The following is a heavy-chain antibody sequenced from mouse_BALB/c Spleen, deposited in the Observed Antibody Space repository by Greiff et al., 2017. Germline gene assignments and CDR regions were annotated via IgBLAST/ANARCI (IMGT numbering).Heavy chain of an antibody. J-gene: IGHJ2*01. V-gene: IGHV6-6*02. CDR3: TRYGNYGFDY. D-gene: IGHD2-1*01. Sequence: EVKLEESGGGLVQPGGSMKLSCVASGFTFSNYWMNWVRQSPEKGLEWVAEIRLKSNNYATHYAESVKGRFTISRDDSKSSVYLQMNNLRAEDTGIYYCTRYGNYGFDYWGQGTTLTVSS. CDR2: IRLKSNNYAT. CDR1: GFTFSNYW.